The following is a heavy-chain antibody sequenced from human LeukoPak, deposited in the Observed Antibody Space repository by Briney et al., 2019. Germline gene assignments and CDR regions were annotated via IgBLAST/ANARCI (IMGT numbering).Heavy chain of an antibody. Sequence: LEWIGRIYTSGSTNYNPSLKSRVTISVDTSKNQFSLKLSSVTAADTAVYYCARDVARGVDYWGQGTLVTVSS. CDR3: ARDVARGVDY. J-gene: IGHJ4*02. CDR2: IYTSGST. V-gene: IGHV4-61*02.